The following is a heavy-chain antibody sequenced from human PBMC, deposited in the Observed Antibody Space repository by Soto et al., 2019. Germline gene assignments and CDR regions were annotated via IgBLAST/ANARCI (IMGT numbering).Heavy chain of an antibody. CDR1: GYKFISHS. J-gene: IGHJ6*02. D-gene: IGHD2-21*01. V-gene: IGHV1-18*01. Sequence: QIQLVQSGGEVKKPGASVKVSCKSSGYKFISHSITWVRQAPGQGLEWMGRISAHNGNTNYAQKLQGRVTMTTDTSTNTAYMELRSLRSDDTAVYYCARGAFCGGAPGCRDMDVWGQGTTVTVSS. CDR3: ARGAFCGGAPGCRDMDV. CDR2: ISAHNGNT.